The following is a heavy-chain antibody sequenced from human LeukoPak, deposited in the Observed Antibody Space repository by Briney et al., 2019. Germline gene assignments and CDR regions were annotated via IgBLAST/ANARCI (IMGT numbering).Heavy chain of an antibody. CDR1: GFTFSSYA. CDR3: AKDDSMWSPDFWSGYQNYFDY. J-gene: IGHJ4*02. CDR2: ISGSGGST. V-gene: IGHV3-23*01. D-gene: IGHD3-3*01. Sequence: GRSLRLSCAASGFTFSSYAMSWVRQAPGKGLEWVSAISGSGGSTYYADSVKGRFTISRDNSKNTLYLQMNSLRAEDTAVYYCAKDDSMWSPDFWSGYQNYFDYWGQGTLVTVSS.